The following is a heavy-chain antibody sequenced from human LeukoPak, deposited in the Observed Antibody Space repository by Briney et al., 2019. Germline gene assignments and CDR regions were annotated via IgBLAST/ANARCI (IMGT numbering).Heavy chain of an antibody. Sequence: GGSLRLSCAASGFTFDDYAMHWVRQAPGKGLEWVSLISWDGGRTYYADSVKGRFTISRDNSKNSLYLQMNSLRAEDAALYYCAKDKFDGSGSYYFDYWGQGTLVTVSS. CDR3: AKDKFDGSGSYYFDY. CDR1: GFTFDDYA. V-gene: IGHV3-43D*03. J-gene: IGHJ4*02. CDR2: ISWDGGRT. D-gene: IGHD3-10*01.